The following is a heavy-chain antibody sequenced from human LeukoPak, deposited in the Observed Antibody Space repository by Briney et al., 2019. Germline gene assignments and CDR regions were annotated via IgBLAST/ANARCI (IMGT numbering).Heavy chain of an antibody. CDR3: ARDNRGIDNAFDI. Sequence: SGGSLRLSCAASGFTFSSYSMNWVRQAPGKGLEWVSSISSTSSYIYYADSVKGRFTISRDNAKNSLYLQMNSLRAEDTAVYYCARDNRGIDNAFDIWGQGTMVAVSS. D-gene: IGHD1-26*01. CDR1: GFTFSSYS. J-gene: IGHJ3*02. V-gene: IGHV3-21*01. CDR2: ISSTSSYI.